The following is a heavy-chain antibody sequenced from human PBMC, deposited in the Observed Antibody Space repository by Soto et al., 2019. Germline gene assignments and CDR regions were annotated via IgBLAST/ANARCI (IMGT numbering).Heavy chain of an antibody. Sequence: GGSLRLSCAASGFTFSSYWMHWVRQAPGKGLVWVSRINSDGSSTNYADSVKGRFTISRDNAKNTLYLQMNSLRAEDTAVYYCAPIDTSSDDAFDIWGQGTIVTVSS. D-gene: IGHD6-19*01. CDR1: GFTFSSYW. V-gene: IGHV3-74*01. J-gene: IGHJ3*02. CDR2: INSDGSST. CDR3: APIDTSSDDAFDI.